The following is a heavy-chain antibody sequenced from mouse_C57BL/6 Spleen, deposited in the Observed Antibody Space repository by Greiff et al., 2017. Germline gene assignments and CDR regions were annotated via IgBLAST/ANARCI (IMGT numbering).Heavy chain of an antibody. J-gene: IGHJ3*01. CDR3: RRVDDGSSFFAY. Sequence: EVKLVESGEGLVKPGGSLKLSCAASGFTFSSYAMSWVRQTPEKRLEWVAYISSGGDYIYYADTVKGRFTISRDNARNTLYRQMSSLKSEDTAMYNCRRVDDGSSFFAYWGQGTLVTVSA. CDR1: GFTFSSYA. V-gene: IGHV5-9-1*02. CDR2: ISSGGDYI. D-gene: IGHD1-1*01.